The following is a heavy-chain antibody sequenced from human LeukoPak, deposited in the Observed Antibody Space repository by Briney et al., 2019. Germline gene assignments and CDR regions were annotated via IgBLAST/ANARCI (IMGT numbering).Heavy chain of an antibody. V-gene: IGHV3-30*03. D-gene: IGHD3-10*01. CDR3: ARTMGFGELFSPRVRYYYGMDV. CDR2: ISYDGSNK. J-gene: IGHJ6*02. Sequence: GGSLRLSCAASGFTFSSYSMNWVRQAPGKGLEWVAVISYDGSNKYYADSVKGRFTISRDNSKNTLYLQMNSLRAEDTAVYYCARTMGFGELFSPRVRYYYGMDVWGQGTTVTVSS. CDR1: GFTFSSYS.